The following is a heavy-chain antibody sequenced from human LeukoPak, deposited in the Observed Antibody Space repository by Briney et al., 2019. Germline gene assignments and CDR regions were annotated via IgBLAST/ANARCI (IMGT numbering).Heavy chain of an antibody. CDR2: ISYDGSNK. D-gene: IGHD3-16*02. CDR1: GFTFSSYA. Sequence: PGGSLRLSCAASGFTFSSYAMHWVRQAPGKGLEWVAVISYDGSNKYYADSVEGRFTISRDNSKNTLYLQMNSLRAEDTAVYYCARGPSAGGYDYVWGSYRYTGQDYWGQGTLVTVSS. J-gene: IGHJ4*02. V-gene: IGHV3-30*04. CDR3: ARGPSAGGYDYVWGSYRYTGQDY.